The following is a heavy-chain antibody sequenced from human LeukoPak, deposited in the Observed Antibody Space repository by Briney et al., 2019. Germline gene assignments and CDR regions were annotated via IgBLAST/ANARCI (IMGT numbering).Heavy chain of an antibody. J-gene: IGHJ4*02. Sequence: GGSLRLSCAASGFTFSSYSMNWVRQAPGKGLEWVSSISSSSSYIYYAGSVKGRFTISRDNAKNSLYLQMNSLRAEDTAVYYCAREGSQLLDYWGQGTLVTVSS. CDR1: GFTFSSYS. CDR2: ISSSSSYI. CDR3: AREGSQLLDY. D-gene: IGHD5-18*01. V-gene: IGHV3-21*01.